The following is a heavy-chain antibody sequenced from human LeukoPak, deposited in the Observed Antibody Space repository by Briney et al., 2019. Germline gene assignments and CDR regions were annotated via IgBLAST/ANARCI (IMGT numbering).Heavy chain of an antibody. J-gene: IGHJ4*02. V-gene: IGHV3-48*01. D-gene: IGHD3-3*01. Sequence: GGSLRLSCAASGFTFSSYSMNWVRQAPGKGLEWVSYISSSSSTIYYADSVKGRFTISRDNAKNSLYLQMNSLRAEDTAVYYCARNPYYYDFWSGYYYYFDSWGQGTLVTVSS. CDR1: GFTFSSYS. CDR2: ISSSSSTI. CDR3: ARNPYYYDFWSGYYYYFDS.